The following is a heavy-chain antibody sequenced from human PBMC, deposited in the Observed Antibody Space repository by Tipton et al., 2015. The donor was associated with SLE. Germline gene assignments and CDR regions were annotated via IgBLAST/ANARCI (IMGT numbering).Heavy chain of an antibody. CDR3: AKESPDYYYMDV. CDR2: ISGSGGST. J-gene: IGHJ6*03. V-gene: IGHV3-23*04. CDR1: GFTFSSYW. Sequence: QLVQSGGDLVQPGGSLRLSCTASGFTFSSYWMHWVRQAPGKGLEWVSGISGSGGSTSCADSVKGRFTISRDNSKNTLYLQMNSLRAEDTAVYYCAKESPDYYYMDVWGKGTTVTVSS.